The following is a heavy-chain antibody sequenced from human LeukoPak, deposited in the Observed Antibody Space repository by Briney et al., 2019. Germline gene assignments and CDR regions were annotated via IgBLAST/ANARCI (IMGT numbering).Heavy chain of an antibody. CDR1: GFTFSSYW. V-gene: IGHV3-7*01. CDR2: IKQDGSEK. D-gene: IGHD2-15*01. Sequence: GGSLRLSCAASGFTFSSYWMSWVRQAPGKGLEWVANIKQDGSEKYYVDSVKGRFTISRDNAKNSLYLQMNSLRAEDTAVYYCARDKLLAAADTGLDHWGQGTLVTVSS. CDR3: ARDKLLAAADTGLDH. J-gene: IGHJ4*02.